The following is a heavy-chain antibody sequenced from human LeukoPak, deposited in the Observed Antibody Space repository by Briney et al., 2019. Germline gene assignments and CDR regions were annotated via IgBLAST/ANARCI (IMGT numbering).Heavy chain of an antibody. V-gene: IGHV4-59*08. CDR3: ARQSYYDSSGSGALDI. J-gene: IGHJ3*02. Sequence: PSETLSLTCTVSGGFINSYFWSWIRQPPGKGLEWIGYIYYSGSTHYNPSLRSRVTISVDTSKHQFSLKLTSVTAADTAVYFCARQSYYDSSGSGALDIWGQGTMVTVSS. CDR2: IYYSGST. CDR1: GGFINSYF. D-gene: IGHD3-22*01.